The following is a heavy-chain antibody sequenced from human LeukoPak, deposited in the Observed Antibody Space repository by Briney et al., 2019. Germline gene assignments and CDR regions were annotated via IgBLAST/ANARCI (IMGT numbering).Heavy chain of an antibody. V-gene: IGHV3-11*04. CDR2: ISSSGSTI. Sequence: GGSLRLSCAASGFTFSDYYMSWIRQAPGKGLEWVSYISSSGSTIYYADSVKGRFTISRDNAKNSLYLQMNSLRAEDTAVYYCARPPLYDFWSGYYVYWGQGTLVTVSS. J-gene: IGHJ4*02. CDR1: GFTFSDYY. CDR3: ARPPLYDFWSGYYVY. D-gene: IGHD3-3*01.